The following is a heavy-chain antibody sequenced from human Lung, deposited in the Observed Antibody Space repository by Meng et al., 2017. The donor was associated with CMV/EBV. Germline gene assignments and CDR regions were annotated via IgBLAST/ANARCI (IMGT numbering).Heavy chain of an antibody. CDR2: MNPNSGNT. D-gene: IGHD2-2*01. CDR3: ARAVYCIGTTCFFYPMDV. CDR1: GHTFTSYD. J-gene: IGHJ6*02. Sequence: ASVKVSCKASGHTFTSYDISWVRQAPGQGLEWMGWMNPNSGNTDSAQNFQGRVTMTRNTSISTAYMELSSLRSEDTAVYYCARAVYCIGTTCFFYPMDVWGQGXTVTVSS. V-gene: IGHV1-8*01.